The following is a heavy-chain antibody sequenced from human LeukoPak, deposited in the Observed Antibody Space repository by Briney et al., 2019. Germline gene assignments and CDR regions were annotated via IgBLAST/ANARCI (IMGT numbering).Heavy chain of an antibody. CDR2: IYYSGST. CDR1: GGAISSSAYH. Sequence: PSETLSLTCSVSGGAISSSAYHWGWIRQPPGKGLEWIGSIYYSGSTYYNPSLKSRVTISVDTSKNQFSLKLSSVTAADTAVYYCARVLRNTAMVRNAFDIWGQGTMVTVSS. J-gene: IGHJ3*02. D-gene: IGHD5-18*01. CDR3: ARVLRNTAMVRNAFDI. V-gene: IGHV4-39*01.